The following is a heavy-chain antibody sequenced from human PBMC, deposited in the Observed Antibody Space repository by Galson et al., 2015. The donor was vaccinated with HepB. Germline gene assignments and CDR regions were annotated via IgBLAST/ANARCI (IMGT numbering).Heavy chain of an antibody. CDR3: ARTDCRSTGCFHYYGLDV. V-gene: IGHV4-39*01. CDR2: IYYGGTT. D-gene: IGHD2-2*01. CDR1: GGSINSIRYY. Sequence: ETLSLTCTVSGGSINSIRYYWGWIRQHPGRRLEWIATIYYGGTTYYNPSLRSRVTISVDPSKSRFSLRLSSVTAADTAVYYCARTDCRSTGCFHYYGLDVWGQGTTVTVAS. J-gene: IGHJ6*02.